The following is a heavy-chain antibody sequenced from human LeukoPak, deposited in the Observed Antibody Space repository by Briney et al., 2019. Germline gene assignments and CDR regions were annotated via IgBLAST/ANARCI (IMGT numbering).Heavy chain of an antibody. CDR1: GYTFTSYA. CDR2: INAGNGNT. V-gene: IGHV1-3*01. J-gene: IGHJ4*02. D-gene: IGHD6-13*01. CDR3: ARDARRGYSSSWYYFDY. Sequence: ASVKVSCKASGYTFTSYAMHWVRQAPGQRLEWMXXINAGNGNTKYSQKFQGRVTITRDTSASTAYMELSSLRSEDTAVYYCARDARRGYSSSWYYFDYWGQGTLVTVSS.